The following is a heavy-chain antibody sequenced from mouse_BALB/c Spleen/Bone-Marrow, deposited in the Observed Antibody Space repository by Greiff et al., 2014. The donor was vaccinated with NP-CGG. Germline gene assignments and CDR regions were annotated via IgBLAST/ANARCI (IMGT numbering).Heavy chain of an antibody. CDR3: ARELYYFDY. CDR1: GISITTGNYR. V-gene: IGHV3-5*02. J-gene: IGHJ2*01. CDR2: IYYSGTI. Sequence: EVQLQQSGPGLVKPSQTVSLTCTVTGISITTGNYRWSWIRQFPGNKLEWIGYIYYSGTITYNPSLTSRTTITRDTSENQFFLEMNSLTAEDTATYYCARELYYFDYWGQGPPLTVSS.